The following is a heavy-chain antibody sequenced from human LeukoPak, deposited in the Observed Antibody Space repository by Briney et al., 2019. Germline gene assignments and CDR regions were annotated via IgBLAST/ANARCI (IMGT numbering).Heavy chain of an antibody. D-gene: IGHD3-22*01. J-gene: IGHJ4*02. V-gene: IGHV3-9*01. CDR2: ISWNSGAI. CDR3: TKEGRRGYGDYLDF. Sequence: GGSLRLSCAASGFTFEEYAMHWVRQAPGKGLEWVSGISWNSGAIGCADSVKGRFIISRDNAKNSLFLQMNSLRVEDTALYYCTKEGRRGYGDYLDFWGQGSLVTVSS. CDR1: GFTFEEYA.